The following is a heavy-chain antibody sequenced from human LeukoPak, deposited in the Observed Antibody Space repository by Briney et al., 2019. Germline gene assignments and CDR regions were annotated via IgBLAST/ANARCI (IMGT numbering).Heavy chain of an antibody. CDR1: GGSISSYY. CDR2: IYYSGST. Sequence: SETLSLTCTVSGGSISSYYWSWIRQPPGKGLEWIGYIYYSGSTNYNPSLKSRVTISVDTSKNQFSLKLSSVTAADTAVYYCARGWFYYYGSGSYPQYWGQGTLVTVSS. J-gene: IGHJ4*02. V-gene: IGHV4-59*01. CDR3: ARGWFYYYGSGSYPQY. D-gene: IGHD3-10*01.